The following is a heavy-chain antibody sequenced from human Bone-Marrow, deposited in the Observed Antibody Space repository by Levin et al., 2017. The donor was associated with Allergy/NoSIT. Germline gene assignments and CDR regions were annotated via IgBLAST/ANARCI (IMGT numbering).Heavy chain of an antibody. D-gene: IGHD2-2*01. V-gene: IGHV3-64*01. CDR1: GFTFSSYA. CDR3: ARERCSSSSCYQSFDY. Sequence: SCAASGFTFSSYAMHWVRQAPGKGLEYVSGISSNGGSTYCANSMKGRFTISRDNSKNTLYLQMGSLRAEDMGVYYCARERCSSSSCYQSFDYWGQGTLVTVSS. J-gene: IGHJ4*02. CDR2: ISSNGGST.